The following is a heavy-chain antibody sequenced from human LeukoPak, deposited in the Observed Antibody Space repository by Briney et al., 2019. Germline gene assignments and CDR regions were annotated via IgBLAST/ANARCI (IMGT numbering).Heavy chain of an antibody. CDR1: GFTFSSYE. V-gene: IGHV3-48*03. CDR3: AREGGGGSYSERDAFDI. J-gene: IGHJ3*02. D-gene: IGHD1-26*01. CDR2: ISSSGSTI. Sequence: RPGGSLRLSCAASGFTFSSYEMNWVRQAPGKGLEWVSYISSSGSTIYYADSVKGRFTISRDNAKNSLYLQMNSLRAEDTAVYYCAREGGGGSYSERDAFDIWGQGTMVTVSS.